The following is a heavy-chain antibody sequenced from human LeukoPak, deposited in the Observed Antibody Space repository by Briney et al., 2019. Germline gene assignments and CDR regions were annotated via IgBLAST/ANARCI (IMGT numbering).Heavy chain of an antibody. CDR3: ARRVRVGATPQYYFDY. J-gene: IGHJ4*02. V-gene: IGHV4-4*09. Sequence: SETLSLTCTVSGGSISSYYWSWIRQPPGKGLEWIGYIYTSGTTNYNPSLKTRDTISAHTSKNQFSLKLSSVTAADTAVYYCARRVRVGATPQYYFDYWGQGTLVTVSS. CDR1: GGSISSYY. D-gene: IGHD1-26*01. CDR2: IYTSGTT.